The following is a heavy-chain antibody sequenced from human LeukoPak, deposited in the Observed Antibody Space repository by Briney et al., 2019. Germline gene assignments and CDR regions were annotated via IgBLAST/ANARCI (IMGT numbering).Heavy chain of an antibody. CDR2: INHSGST. J-gene: IGHJ4*02. Sequence: PSETLSLTCAVYGGSFSGYYWSWIRQPPGKGLEWIGEINHSGSTNYNPSLKSRVTISVDTSKNQFSLKLTSVTAADTAVYYCARLAHNSGWPFDYWGQGTQVTVSS. CDR1: GGSFSGYY. V-gene: IGHV4-34*01. CDR3: ARLAHNSGWPFDY. D-gene: IGHD6-19*01.